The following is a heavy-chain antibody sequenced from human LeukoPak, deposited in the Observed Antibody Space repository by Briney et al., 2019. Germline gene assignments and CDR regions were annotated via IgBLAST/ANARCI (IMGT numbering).Heavy chain of an antibody. CDR1: GYTFTSYD. CDR2: MNPNSGNT. CDR3: ARAVSGYSYGSHFDY. Sequence: ASVKVCCKASGYTFTSYDINWVRQATGQGVEWMGWMNPNSGNTGYAQKFQGRVTMTRNTSISTAYMELSSLRSEDTAVYYCARAVSGYSYGSHFDYWGQGTLVTVSS. J-gene: IGHJ4*02. D-gene: IGHD5-18*01. V-gene: IGHV1-8*01.